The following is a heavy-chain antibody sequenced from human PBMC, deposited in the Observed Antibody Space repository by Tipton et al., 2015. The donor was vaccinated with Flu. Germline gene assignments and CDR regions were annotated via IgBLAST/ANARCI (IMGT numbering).Heavy chain of an antibody. Sequence: TLSLICTVSGGSISSGGYYWSWIRQHPGKGLEWIGYIYYSGSTYYNPSLKSRVTISVDTSKNQFSLKLSSVTAADTAVYYCARASGYYGSGSQGGMDVWGQGTTVTVSS. J-gene: IGHJ6*02. CDR3: ARASGYYGSGSQGGMDV. CDR2: IYYSGST. CDR1: GGSISSGGYY. V-gene: IGHV4-31*03. D-gene: IGHD3-10*01.